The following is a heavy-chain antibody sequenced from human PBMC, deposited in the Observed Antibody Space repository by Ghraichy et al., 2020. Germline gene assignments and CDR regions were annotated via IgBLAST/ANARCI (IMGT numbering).Heavy chain of an antibody. CDR2: IKNEGSEE. CDR1: GFNFGSYW. J-gene: IGHJ4*02. V-gene: IGHV3-7*03. Sequence: GESLNISCVTSGFNFGSYWMSWVRQTPGRGLEWVATIKNEGSEEFYVDSVRGRFTISRDNAMNLLFLQMSALEAEDTALYYCARAGSRTKFDFWGQGARVTVSS. D-gene: IGHD1/OR15-1a*01. CDR3: ARAGSRTKFDF.